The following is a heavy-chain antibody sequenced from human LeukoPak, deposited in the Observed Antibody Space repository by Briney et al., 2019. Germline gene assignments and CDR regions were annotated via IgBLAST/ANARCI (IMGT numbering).Heavy chain of an antibody. D-gene: IGHD2-21*01. CDR3: TIDYCTKCYSYLDF. CDR2: ISHDGSEI. CDR1: GVTFSSYG. J-gene: IGHJ4*02. Sequence: GGSLRLSCAVSGVTFSSYGMQWVRQAPGKGLEWMASISHDGSEIHYADSVKGRFTISGDSSKNTLYLQMNSLRTEDTALYVCTIDYCTKCYSYLDFWGLGTLVAVSS. V-gene: IGHV3-30*03.